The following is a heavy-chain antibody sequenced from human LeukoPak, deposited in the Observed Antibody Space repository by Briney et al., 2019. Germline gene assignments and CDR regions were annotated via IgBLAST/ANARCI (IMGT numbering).Heavy chain of an antibody. Sequence: GGSLRLSCAASGFTFSSYSMNWVRQAPGKGLEWVSSISSSSSYIYYADSVKGRFTISRDDAKNSLYLQMNSLRAEDTAVYYCARQYYYDSSGYPNWFDPWGQGTLVTVSS. CDR2: ISSSSSYI. CDR3: ARQYYYDSSGYPNWFDP. D-gene: IGHD3-22*01. V-gene: IGHV3-21*01. J-gene: IGHJ5*02. CDR1: GFTFSSYS.